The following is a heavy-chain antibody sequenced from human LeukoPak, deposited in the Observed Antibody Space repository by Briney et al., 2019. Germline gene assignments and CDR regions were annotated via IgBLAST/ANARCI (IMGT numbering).Heavy chain of an antibody. CDR1: GYTFTGYY. J-gene: IGHJ3*02. CDR2: INPNSGGT. Sequence: ASVHVSCLACGYTFTGYYMHWVRQAPGQGLEWMGWINPNSGGTNYAQKFQGRVTIIRDTSISSAYMELSRLRSDDTAVYYCARDLGRFGESPHDAFDIWGQGTMVTVSS. D-gene: IGHD3-10*01. V-gene: IGHV1-2*02. CDR3: ARDLGRFGESPHDAFDI.